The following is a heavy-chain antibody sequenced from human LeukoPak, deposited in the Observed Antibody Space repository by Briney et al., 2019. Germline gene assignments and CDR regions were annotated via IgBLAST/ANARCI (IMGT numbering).Heavy chain of an antibody. Sequence: SETLSLTCTVSGSISGYYWSWIRQPPGKGLEWIGSIYYSGSTNYNPSLKSRVTISVDTSKNQFSLKLSSVTAADTAVYYCARDASSGYYPRAYDYYYYYMDVWGKGTTVTVSS. D-gene: IGHD3-22*01. CDR3: ARDASSGYYPRAYDYYYYYMDV. V-gene: IGHV4-59*01. CDR2: IYYSGST. J-gene: IGHJ6*03. CDR1: GSISGYY.